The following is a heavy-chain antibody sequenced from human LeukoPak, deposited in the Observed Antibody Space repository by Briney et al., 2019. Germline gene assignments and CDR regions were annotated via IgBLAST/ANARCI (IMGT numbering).Heavy chain of an antibody. CDR3: ARGYSSRAGTTDCCPLDY. CDR1: GFTFSSYW. Sequence: GGSLRLSCAASGFTFSSYWMSWVRQAPGKGLEWVSVIYSGGSTYYADSVRGRFTISRDNSRNTLFLQMNSLRADDTAVYYCARGYSSRAGTTDCCPLDYWGQEPWSPSP. D-gene: IGHD2-21*02. CDR2: IYSGGST. J-gene: IGHJ4*01. V-gene: IGHV3-66*01.